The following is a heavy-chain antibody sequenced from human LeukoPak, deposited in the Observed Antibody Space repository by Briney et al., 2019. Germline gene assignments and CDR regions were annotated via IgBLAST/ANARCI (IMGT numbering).Heavy chain of an antibody. CDR1: GGSFSGYY. Sequence: SETLSLTCAVYGGSFSGYYWSWIRQPPGKGLEWIGRIHTSGNTNYNPSLKSRVTMSVDTSKNQFSLKLSSVSAADTAVYYCARSLELRYFDYWGQGTLVTVSS. J-gene: IGHJ4*02. CDR3: ARSLELRYFDY. CDR2: IHTSGNT. V-gene: IGHV4-59*10. D-gene: IGHD1-26*01.